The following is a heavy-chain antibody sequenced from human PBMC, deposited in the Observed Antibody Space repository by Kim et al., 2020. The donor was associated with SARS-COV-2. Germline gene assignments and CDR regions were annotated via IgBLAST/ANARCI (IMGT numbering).Heavy chain of an antibody. Sequence: PSLKSRVTISVDTSKNQFSLKLSSVTAADTAVYYCARAGSWYWANWYFDLWGRGTLVTVSS. D-gene: IGHD6-13*01. CDR3: ARAGSWYWANWYFDL. J-gene: IGHJ2*01. V-gene: IGHV4-34*01.